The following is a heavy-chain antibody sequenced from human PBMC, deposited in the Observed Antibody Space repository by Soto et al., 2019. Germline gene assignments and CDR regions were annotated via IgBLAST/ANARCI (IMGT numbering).Heavy chain of an antibody. CDR3: ARDIVAASTTTFRPRGQGYGNDY. J-gene: IGHJ4*02. D-gene: IGHD5-18*01. CDR1: GYTFTSHY. CDR2: IDPYDGTT. Sequence: QVQLVQSGAEVKKPAASVKASCKTSGYTFTSHYIHWVRQAPGQGLECMGMIDPYDGTTTNAQRFQGRVMMTRDTSTTSVNMEMNSLRSEDTVTYFCARDIVAASTTTFRPRGQGYGNDYWGQETLVTVSS. V-gene: IGHV1-46*01.